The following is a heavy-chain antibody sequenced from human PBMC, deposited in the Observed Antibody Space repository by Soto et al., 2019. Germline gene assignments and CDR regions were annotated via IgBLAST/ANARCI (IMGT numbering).Heavy chain of an antibody. CDR1: GVSISSGGFY. J-gene: IGHJ4*02. V-gene: IGHV4-31*03. CDR3: ARQPHTNTFGGAVTGYFDH. Sequence: QVQLQESGPGLVKTSETLSLTCTVSGVSISSGGFYWSWMRQHPGRGLEYIGYIFYSGNTHYNPSRNSRVTISVDMSNYQFSLKLSSVTAADTAVYYCARQPHTNTFGGAVTGYFDHWGQGALVTVSS. CDR2: IFYSGNT. D-gene: IGHD3-16*01.